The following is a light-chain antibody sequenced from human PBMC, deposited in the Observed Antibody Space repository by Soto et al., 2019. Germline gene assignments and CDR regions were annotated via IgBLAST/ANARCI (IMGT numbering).Light chain of an antibody. V-gene: IGLV2-23*01. J-gene: IGLJ3*02. CDR2: EDN. CDR3: CSYAATSTWV. CDR1: SSDVGSYNL. Sequence: QPVLTQPASMSGSPGQSITISCTGTSSDVGSYNLVSWYQQHPGTAPKLMIYEDNKRPSGVSNRFSGSKSGNTASLTISGLQTEDEADYYCCSYAATSTWVFGGGTKLTVL.